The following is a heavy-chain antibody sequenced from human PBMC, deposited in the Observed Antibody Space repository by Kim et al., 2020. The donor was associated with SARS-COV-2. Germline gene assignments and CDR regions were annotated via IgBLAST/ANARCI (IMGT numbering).Heavy chain of an antibody. Sequence: GGSLRLSCAASGFTFSSYAMHWVRQAPGKGLEWVAVISYDGGNKYYADSVKGRFAISRDNSKNTLYLQMNSLRAEDTAVYYCARDLQVGSWNYGEYYYYYYGMDVWGQGTTVTVSS. CDR1: GFTFSSYA. CDR3: ARDLQVGSWNYGEYYYYYYGMDV. D-gene: IGHD1-7*01. CDR2: ISYDGGNK. V-gene: IGHV3-30*09. J-gene: IGHJ6*02.